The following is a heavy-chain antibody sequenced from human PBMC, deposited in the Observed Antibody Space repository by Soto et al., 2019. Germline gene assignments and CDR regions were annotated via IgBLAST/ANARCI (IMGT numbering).Heavy chain of an antibody. V-gene: IGHV3-64*01. J-gene: IGHJ4*02. CDR1: GFTFSSYA. CDR2: ISSHGGST. D-gene: IGHD2-15*01. Sequence: EVQLVESGGGLVQPGGSLRLSCAASGFTFSSYAMHWVRQAPGKGLEYVSAISSHGGSTYSANSVKGRFTISRDNSKNSLYLQMGSLRAEDMAVYYCARDSQRYCSGGSCYSIDYWGQGTLVTVSS. CDR3: ARDSQRYCSGGSCYSIDY.